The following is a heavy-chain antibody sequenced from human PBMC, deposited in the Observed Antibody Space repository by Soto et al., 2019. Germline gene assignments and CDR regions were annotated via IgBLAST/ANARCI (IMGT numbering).Heavy chain of an antibody. Sequence: GGSLRLSCAASGFTFSSYAMSWVRQAPGRGLEWVSAISDSGGTTYYADSVKGRFTISRDNAKNTLFLQMNSLRAEDTALYYCARLTRGYCSSSSCPNWFDPWGQGTLVTVSS. D-gene: IGHD2-2*01. CDR1: GFTFSSYA. V-gene: IGHV3-23*01. CDR2: ISDSGGTT. CDR3: ARLTRGYCSSSSCPNWFDP. J-gene: IGHJ5*02.